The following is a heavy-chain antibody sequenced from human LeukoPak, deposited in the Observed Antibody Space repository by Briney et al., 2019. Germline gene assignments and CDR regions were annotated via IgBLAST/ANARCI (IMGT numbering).Heavy chain of an antibody. CDR3: AKDGPDYDFWSGYWRADQYFQH. J-gene: IGHJ1*01. Sequence: GGFLRLSCAASGFTFDDYAMHWVRQAPGKGLEWVSLISGDGGSTYYADSVKGRFTISRDNSKNSLYLQMNSLRTEDTALYCCAKDGPDYDFWSGYWRADQYFQHWGQGTLVTVSS. V-gene: IGHV3-43*02. CDR1: GFTFDDYA. CDR2: ISGDGGST. D-gene: IGHD3-3*01.